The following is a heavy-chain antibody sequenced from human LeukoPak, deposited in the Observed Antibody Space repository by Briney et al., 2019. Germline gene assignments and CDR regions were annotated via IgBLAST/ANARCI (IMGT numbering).Heavy chain of an antibody. J-gene: IGHJ4*02. Sequence: GGSLRLSCAASGFTFSSYSMNWVRQAPGKGLEWVSCISTSSSYIYYADSVKGRFTISRDNAKNSLYLHMNSLRPEDTAVYYCARVGLYYFDYWGQGTLVTVSS. CDR2: ISTSSSYI. CDR3: ARVGLYYFDY. CDR1: GFTFSSYS. V-gene: IGHV3-21*01.